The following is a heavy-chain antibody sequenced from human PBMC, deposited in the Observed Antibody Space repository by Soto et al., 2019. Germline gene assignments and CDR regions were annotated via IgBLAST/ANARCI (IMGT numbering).Heavy chain of an antibody. Sequence: EVQLVESGGGLVNPGGSLRLSCAASGLTFTYAWMTWVRQTPGRGLEWVGRTKSEASGGTIDYAAPVKGRFTISRDDSRSMLYLHMNSLKSEDTAVYYCTDIAYLPPDDAFGTWGQGTVVTGSS. CDR1: GLTFTYAW. CDR3: TDIAYLPPDDAFGT. J-gene: IGHJ3*02. D-gene: IGHD2-15*01. CDR2: TKSEASGGTI. V-gene: IGHV3-15*01.